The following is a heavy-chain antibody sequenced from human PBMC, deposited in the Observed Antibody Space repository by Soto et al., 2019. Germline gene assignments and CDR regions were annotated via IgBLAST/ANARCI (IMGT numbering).Heavy chain of an antibody. D-gene: IGHD4-17*01. J-gene: IGHJ6*02. CDR3: ARWSAPNGDYVSLRINYYSYGMDV. CDR2: IIPIFGTA. Sequence: ASVKVSCKASGGTFSSYAISWVRQAPGQGLEWMGGIIPIFGTANYAQKFQGRVTITADESTSTAYMELSSLRSEDTAVYYCARWSAPNGDYVSLRINYYSYGMDVWGQGTTVTVSS. V-gene: IGHV1-69*13. CDR1: GGTFSSYA.